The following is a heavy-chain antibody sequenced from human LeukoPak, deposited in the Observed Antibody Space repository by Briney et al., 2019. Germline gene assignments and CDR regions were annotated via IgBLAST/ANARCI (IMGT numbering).Heavy chain of an antibody. V-gene: IGHV1-69*05. Sequence: GASVXXXXXXSXXTFISYAXSWVRQAPGQGLEWMGRIIPIFGTANYAKKFQGRVTITTDESTSTAYMELSSLRSEDTAVYYCASPNRRDYYDSSGLNYWGQGTLVTVSS. D-gene: IGHD3-22*01. CDR1: XXTFISYA. CDR2: IIPIFGTA. CDR3: ASPNRRDYYDSSGLNY. J-gene: IGHJ4*02.